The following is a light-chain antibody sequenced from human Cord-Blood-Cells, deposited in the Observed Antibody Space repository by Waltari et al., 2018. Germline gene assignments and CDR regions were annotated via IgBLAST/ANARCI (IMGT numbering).Light chain of an antibody. J-gene: IGLJ3*02. Sequence: QSALTQPASVSGSPGQSITISCTGTSSDVGCYNFVSWYQQHPGKAPKLMIYEVSNRPSGVSNRFSGSKSGNTASLTISGLQAEDEADYYCSSYTSSSNWVFGGGTKLTVL. CDR3: SSYTSSSNWV. CDR1: SSDVGCYNF. CDR2: EVS. V-gene: IGLV2-14*01.